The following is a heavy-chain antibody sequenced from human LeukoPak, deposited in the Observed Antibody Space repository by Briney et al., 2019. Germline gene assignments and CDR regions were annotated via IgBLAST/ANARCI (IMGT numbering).Heavy chain of an antibody. D-gene: IGHD3-3*01. V-gene: IGHV3-73*01. CDR2: IRSKANSYAT. Sequence: GGSLRLSCAASGFTFSGSAMHWVRQASGKGLEWVGRIRSKANSYATSYGASVKGRFTISRDDSKNTLYLQMNSLRAEDTAVYYCAKLGLDFWSGYPVDYWGQGTLVTVSS. CDR3: AKLGLDFWSGYPVDY. CDR1: GFTFSGSA. J-gene: IGHJ4*02.